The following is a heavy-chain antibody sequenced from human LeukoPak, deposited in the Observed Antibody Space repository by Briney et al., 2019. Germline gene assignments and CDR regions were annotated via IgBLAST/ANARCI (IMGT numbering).Heavy chain of an antibody. CDR2: ISYDGSNK. CDR3: AKVGGDSGSYFDY. V-gene: IGHV3-30*18. CDR1: GFTFSSYW. D-gene: IGHD1-26*01. Sequence: GGSLRLSCAASGFTFSSYWMSWVRQAPGKGLEWVAVISYDGSNKYYADSVKGRFTISRDNSKNTLYLQMNSLRAEDTAVYYCAKVGGDSGSYFDYWGQGTLVTVSS. J-gene: IGHJ4*02.